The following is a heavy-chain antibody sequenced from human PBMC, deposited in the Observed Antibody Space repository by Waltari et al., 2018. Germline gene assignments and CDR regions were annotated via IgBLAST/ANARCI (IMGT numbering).Heavy chain of an antibody. V-gene: IGHV1-18*01. Sequence: QVQLVQSGAEVKKPGASVKVSCKPSGYMFTAYGITWVRQAPGQGLEWRGWISAKNGSTKYAQKFQGRVTMTTDTSTRTIYLDLRSLRSDDTAVYYCAREREINWFDPWGQGSLVTVSS. J-gene: IGHJ5*02. CDR3: AREREINWFDP. D-gene: IGHD1-26*01. CDR1: GYMFTAYG. CDR2: ISAKNGST.